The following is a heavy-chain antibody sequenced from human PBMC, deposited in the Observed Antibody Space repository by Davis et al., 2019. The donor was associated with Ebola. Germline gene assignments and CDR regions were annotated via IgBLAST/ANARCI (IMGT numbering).Heavy chain of an antibody. Sequence: GESLKISCAASGFTFSSYAMTWVRQAPGKGLEWVSTINYSGGSTYYPDFVKGRFTISRDNSKNTLYLQMNSLRAEDTAVYYCARRAAVTTWSYYYYGMDVWGQGTTVTVSS. V-gene: IGHV3-23*01. CDR1: GFTFSSYA. CDR2: INYSGGST. J-gene: IGHJ6*02. D-gene: IGHD4-17*01. CDR3: ARRAAVTTWSYYYYGMDV.